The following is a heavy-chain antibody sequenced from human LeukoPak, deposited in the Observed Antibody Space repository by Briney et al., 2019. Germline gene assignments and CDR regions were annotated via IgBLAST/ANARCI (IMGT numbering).Heavy chain of an antibody. D-gene: IGHD6-6*01. V-gene: IGHV4-59*08. CDR1: RGSISSNY. Sequence: PSETLSLTCSVSRGSISSNYWSWIRQPPGKPLEWIGYIYYSGSTTYNPSLKSRVTISLDTSKNQFSLKLRSVTAADTAVYSCARHREFSSSGNYFDYWGQGTLVTVSS. CDR3: ARHREFSSSGNYFDY. CDR2: IYYSGST. J-gene: IGHJ4*02.